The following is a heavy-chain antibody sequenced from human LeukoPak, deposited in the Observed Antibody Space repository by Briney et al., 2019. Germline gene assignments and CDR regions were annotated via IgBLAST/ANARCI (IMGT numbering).Heavy chain of an antibody. D-gene: IGHD5-12*01. CDR2: INPNSGGT. V-gene: IGHV1-2*02. CDR1: GYTFTGYY. J-gene: IGHJ4*02. CDR3: AREASGYDLFYFDY. Sequence: ASVKASCKASGYTFTGYYMHWVRQAPGQGLEWMGWINPNSGGTNYAQKFQGRVTMTRDTSISTAYMELSRLRSDDTAVYYCAREASGYDLFYFDYWGQGTLVTVSS.